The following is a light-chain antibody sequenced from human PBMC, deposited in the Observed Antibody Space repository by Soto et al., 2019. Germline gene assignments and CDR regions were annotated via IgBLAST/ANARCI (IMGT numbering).Light chain of an antibody. Sequence: QSVLTQPPSVSGAPGQRVTISCTGSSSNIGAGYDVHWYQQLPGTAPKLLIYGNSNRPSGVPDRFSGSKSGTSASLAITGLQAEDQADYYSQSYDSSLSGVFGRGTKLTVL. J-gene: IGLJ3*02. CDR1: SSNIGAGYD. CDR3: QSYDSSLSGV. CDR2: GNS. V-gene: IGLV1-40*01.